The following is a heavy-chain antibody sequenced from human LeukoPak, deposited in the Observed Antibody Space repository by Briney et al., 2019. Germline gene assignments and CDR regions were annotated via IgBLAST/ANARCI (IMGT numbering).Heavy chain of an antibody. J-gene: IGHJ6*03. CDR3: AKEYGYDYNYFYSMDV. V-gene: IGHV3-23*01. CDR2: ISGSGYTT. Sequence: GGTLRLSCEASGFTFNSYGMSWVRQAPGKGLEWVSAISGSGYTTYYADSVKGRFTISRDNSKNTVYLQMNSLRAEDTAVYFCAKEYGYDYNYFYSMDVWGKGTTVTISS. D-gene: IGHD1-1*01. CDR1: GFTFNSYG.